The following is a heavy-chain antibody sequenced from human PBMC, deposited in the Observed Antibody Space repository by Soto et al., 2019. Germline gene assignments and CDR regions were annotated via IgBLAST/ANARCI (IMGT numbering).Heavy chain of an antibody. CDR2: IIPIFGTA. CDR1: GGTFSSYA. D-gene: IGHD1-26*01. J-gene: IGHJ3*02. CDR3: ARDQIGGSYYGSDAFDS. V-gene: IGHV1-69*01. Sequence: QVQLVQSGVEVKKPGSSVRVSCKASGGTFSSYAISWVRQAPGQGLEWMGGIIPIFGTANYAQKFQGRVTITADESTSTAYMELSSLRSEDTAVYYCARDQIGGSYYGSDAFDSWGQGTMVTVSS.